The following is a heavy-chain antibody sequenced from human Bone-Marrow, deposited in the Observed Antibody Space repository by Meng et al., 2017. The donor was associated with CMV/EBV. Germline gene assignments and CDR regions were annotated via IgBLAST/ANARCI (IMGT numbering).Heavy chain of an antibody. Sequence: GESLKISCAASGFTFSSYWMHWVRQAPGKGLVWVSRINSDGSSTNYADSVKGRFTISRDNAKNSLYLQMNSLRAEDTTVYYCARAYTYCSSTSCYFYAFDIWDRGTMVTVSS. J-gene: IGHJ3*02. V-gene: IGHV3-74*01. CDR2: INSDGSST. CDR3: ARAYTYCSSTSCYFYAFDI. CDR1: GFTFSSYW. D-gene: IGHD2-2*01.